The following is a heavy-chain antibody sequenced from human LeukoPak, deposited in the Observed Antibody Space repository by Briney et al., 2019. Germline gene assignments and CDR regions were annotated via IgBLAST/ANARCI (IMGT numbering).Heavy chain of an antibody. J-gene: IGHJ3*02. D-gene: IGHD1-26*01. Sequence: GGSLRLSCAASGFTFSSYGMHWVRQVPGKGLEWVSAISGSGGSTYYADSVKGRFTISRDNSKNTLYLQMNSLRAEDTAVYYCAKVSGSYGAFDIWGQGTMVTVSS. CDR2: ISGSGGST. CDR3: AKVSGSYGAFDI. CDR1: GFTFSSYG. V-gene: IGHV3-23*01.